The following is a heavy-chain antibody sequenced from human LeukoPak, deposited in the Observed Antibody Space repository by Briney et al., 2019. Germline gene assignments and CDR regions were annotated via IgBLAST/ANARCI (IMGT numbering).Heavy chain of an antibody. CDR3: ARDFVAAAGGY. D-gene: IGHD6-13*01. CDR2: ISSSSSYI. J-gene: IGHJ4*02. V-gene: IGHV3-21*01. CDR1: GFTFSSYS. Sequence: GGSLRLSCAASGFTFSSYSMSWVRQAPGKGLEWVSSISSSSSYIYYADSVKGRFTISRDNAKNSLYLQMNSLRAEDTAVYYCARDFVAAAGGYWGQGTLVTVSS.